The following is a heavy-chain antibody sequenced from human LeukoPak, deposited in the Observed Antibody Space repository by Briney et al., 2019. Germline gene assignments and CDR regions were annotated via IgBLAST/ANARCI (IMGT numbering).Heavy chain of an antibody. D-gene: IGHD3-3*01. CDR2: IYYSGST. CDR1: GGSISSGGYY. J-gene: IGHJ5*02. CDR3: ARLPISSNWSGYSNWFDP. V-gene: IGHV4-31*03. Sequence: SETLSLTCTVSGGSISSGGYYWSWIRQHPGKGLEWIGYIYYSGSTYYNPSLKSRVTISVDTSKNQFSLKLSSVTAADTAVYYCARLPISSNWSGYSNWFDPWGQGTLVTVSS.